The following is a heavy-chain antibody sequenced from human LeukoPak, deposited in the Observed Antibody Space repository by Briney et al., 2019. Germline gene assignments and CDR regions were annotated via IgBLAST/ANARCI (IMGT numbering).Heavy chain of an antibody. J-gene: IGHJ4*02. CDR2: MYYSGST. V-gene: IGHV4-59*01. CDR1: GGSISSYY. D-gene: IGHD4-11*01. Sequence: PSETLSLTCTVSGGSISSYYWSWIRQPPGKGLEWVGCMYYSGSTNYTPSLNSLVTISVDSSTNHFSLKLSSVTAADTAVYYCARVKQLYSNYEGGFDYWGQGTLVTVSS. CDR3: ARVKQLYSNYEGGFDY.